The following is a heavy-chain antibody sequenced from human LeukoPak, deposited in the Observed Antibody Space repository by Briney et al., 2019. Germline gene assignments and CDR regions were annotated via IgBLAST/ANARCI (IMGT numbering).Heavy chain of an antibody. Sequence: GGSLRLSCAASGFTFSSYGMHWVRKAPGKGLEWVAFIRYDGSNKYYADSVKGRFTISRDNSKNTLYLQMNSLRAEDTAVYYCARSDILTGYSYFDYWGQGTLVTVSS. CDR1: GFTFSSYG. CDR3: ARSDILTGYSYFDY. V-gene: IGHV3-30*02. CDR2: IRYDGSNK. D-gene: IGHD3-9*01. J-gene: IGHJ4*02.